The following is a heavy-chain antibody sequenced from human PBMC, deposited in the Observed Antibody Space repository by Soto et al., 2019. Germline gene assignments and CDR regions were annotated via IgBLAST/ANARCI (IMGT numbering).Heavy chain of an antibody. CDR3: ARDPKRYDFWSYPNWFDP. CDR2: INAGNGNT. D-gene: IGHD3-3*01. CDR1: GYTFTSYA. Sequence: ASVKVSCKASGYTFTSYAMHWVRQAPGQRLEWMGRINAGNGNTKYSQKFQGRVTITRDTSASTAYMELSSLRSEDTAVYYCARDPKRYDFWSYPNWFDPWGQGTLVTVSS. J-gene: IGHJ5*02. V-gene: IGHV1-3*01.